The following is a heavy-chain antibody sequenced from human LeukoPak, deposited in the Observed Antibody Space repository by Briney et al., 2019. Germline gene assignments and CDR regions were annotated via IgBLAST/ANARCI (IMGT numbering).Heavy chain of an antibody. J-gene: IGHJ4*02. CDR3: SRDSSWSFDY. Sequence: GGSLRLSCTASGFAFGDYAMTWVRQAPGKGLEWVGFIRSKAYGGTTEYAASVEGRFTISRDDSKSIVYLQMNSPKTEDTAVYYCSRDSSWSFDYWGQGTLVTVSS. CDR1: GFAFGDYA. CDR2: IRSKAYGGTT. V-gene: IGHV3-49*04. D-gene: IGHD6-13*01.